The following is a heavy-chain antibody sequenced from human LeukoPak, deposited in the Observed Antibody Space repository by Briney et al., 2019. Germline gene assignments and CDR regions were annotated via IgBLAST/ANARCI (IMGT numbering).Heavy chain of an antibody. Sequence: SQTLSLTCTVSGYSISSTYYWGWIRQPPGKGLEWVGSVFHSGNTYYNPSLKSRLTISADTSKNQFSLTLTSVTAADTAVYYCARDRSVGVLPAPPFDFWGQGTLVTVSS. D-gene: IGHD6-6*01. CDR3: ARDRSVGVLPAPPFDF. CDR1: GYSISSTYY. J-gene: IGHJ4*02. CDR2: VFHSGNT. V-gene: IGHV4-38-2*02.